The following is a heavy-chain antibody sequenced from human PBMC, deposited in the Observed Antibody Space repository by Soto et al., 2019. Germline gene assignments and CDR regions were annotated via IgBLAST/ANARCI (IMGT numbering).Heavy chain of an antibody. Sequence: QVQLVESGGGVVQPGRSLRLSCAASGFTFSSYAMHWVRQAPGKGLEWVAVISYDGSNKYYADSVKGRFTISRDNSKNTLYLQMNSRRAEDTAVYYCARDRAAGTLTDYYGMDVWGQGTTVTVSS. D-gene: IGHD6-13*01. J-gene: IGHJ6*02. CDR1: GFTFSSYA. CDR3: ARDRAAGTLTDYYGMDV. V-gene: IGHV3-30-3*01. CDR2: ISYDGSNK.